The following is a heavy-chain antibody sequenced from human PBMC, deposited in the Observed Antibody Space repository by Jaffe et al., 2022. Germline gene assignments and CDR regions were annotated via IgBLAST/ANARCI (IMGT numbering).Heavy chain of an antibody. V-gene: IGHV4-38-2*01. CDR3: ARYLVGAKLYYFDY. CDR1: GYSISSGYY. J-gene: IGHJ4*02. CDR2: IYHSGST. D-gene: IGHD1-26*01. Sequence: QVQLQESGPGLVKPSETLSLTCAVSGYSISSGYYWGWIRQPPGKGLEWIGSIYHSGSTYYNPSLKSRVTISVDTSKNQFSLKLSSVTAADTAVYYCARYLVGAKLYYFDYWGQGTLVTVSS.